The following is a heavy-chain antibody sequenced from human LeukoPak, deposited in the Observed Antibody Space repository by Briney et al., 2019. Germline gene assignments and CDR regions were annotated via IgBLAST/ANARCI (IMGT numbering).Heavy chain of an antibody. J-gene: IGHJ4*02. CDR2: INPSGGST. Sequence: ASVKVSCKASGYTFTSYYMHWVRQAPGQGLEWMGIINPSGGSTSYAQKFQGRVTMTRDTSTSTVYMALGSLRSEDTAVYYCARSREMATISGPPDYWGQGTLVTVSS. CDR1: GYTFTSYY. CDR3: ARSREMATISGPPDY. V-gene: IGHV1-46*01. D-gene: IGHD5-12*01.